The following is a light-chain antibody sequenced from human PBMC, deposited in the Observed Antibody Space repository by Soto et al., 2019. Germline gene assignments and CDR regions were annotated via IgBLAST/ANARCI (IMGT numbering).Light chain of an antibody. CDR1: QDIRNS. CDR2: GAS. CDR3: QQYGGLPLT. J-gene: IGKJ4*01. V-gene: IGKV1-33*01. Sequence: DIQMTQSPSSLSASIGDRVTLTCQASQDIRNSLNWYQQKPGKAPNLLIYGASNLETGVPSRFSGSGSGTEFSLTITNLQPEDFATYYCQQYGGLPLTFGGGTQLEIK.